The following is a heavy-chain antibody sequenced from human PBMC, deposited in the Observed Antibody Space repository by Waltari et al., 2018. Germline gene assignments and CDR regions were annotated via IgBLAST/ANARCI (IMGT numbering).Heavy chain of an antibody. CDR3: ARDRRPSNYVYYYYGMDV. CDR1: GFTFSSYA. V-gene: IGHV3-30-3*01. D-gene: IGHD4-4*01. Sequence: QVQLVESGGGVVQPGRSLRLSCAASGFTFSSYAMHWVRQAPGKGGEWVAVISYDGSNKYYADSVKGRVTISIDNSKNTLYLQMNSLGAEDTAVYYCARDRRPSNYVYYYYGMDVWGQGTTVTVSS. J-gene: IGHJ6*02. CDR2: ISYDGSNK.